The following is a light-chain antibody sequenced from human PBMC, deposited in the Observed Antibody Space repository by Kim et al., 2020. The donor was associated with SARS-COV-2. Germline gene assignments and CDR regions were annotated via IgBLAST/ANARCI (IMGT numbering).Light chain of an antibody. CDR2: QAS. CDR3: QAWDSRNVV. V-gene: IGLV3-1*01. CDR1: KLGDKY. Sequence: SYELTQPPSVSVSPGQTASITCSGDKLGDKYACWYKQKPGQSPVLVIYQASKRPSGIPERFSGSNSGNTATLTISGTQAMDEDDYYCQAWDSRNVVFGGG. J-gene: IGLJ2*01.